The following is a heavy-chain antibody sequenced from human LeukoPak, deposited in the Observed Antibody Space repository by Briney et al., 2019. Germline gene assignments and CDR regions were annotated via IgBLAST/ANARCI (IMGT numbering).Heavy chain of an antibody. D-gene: IGHD3-10*01. CDR3: VRDVGFDFDY. CDR1: GDSVFSNSAA. Sequence: SQTLSLTCAISGDSVFSNSAAWNWIRQSPSRGLEWLGRTYYRSKWYNDYAVSVKSRIIINLDTSKNQFSLQLKSVTHEDTAVYYCVRDVGFDFDYWGQGTLVTVSS. V-gene: IGHV6-1*01. CDR2: TYYRSKWYN. J-gene: IGHJ4*02.